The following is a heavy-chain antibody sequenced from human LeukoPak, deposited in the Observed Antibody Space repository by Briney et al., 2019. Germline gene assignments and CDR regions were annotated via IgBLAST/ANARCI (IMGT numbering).Heavy chain of an antibody. CDR2: ISGTGGST. CDR1: GFTVSSNY. D-gene: IGHD3-10*01. Sequence: GGSLRLSCAAFGFTVSSNYMSWVRQAPGKGLEWVSAISGTGGSTYYADSVKGRFTISRDNSKNTLYLQMNSLRAEDTAVYYCAKVSYHYYGSGSYVLDYWGQGTLVTVSS. CDR3: AKVSYHYYGSGSYVLDY. J-gene: IGHJ4*02. V-gene: IGHV3-23*01.